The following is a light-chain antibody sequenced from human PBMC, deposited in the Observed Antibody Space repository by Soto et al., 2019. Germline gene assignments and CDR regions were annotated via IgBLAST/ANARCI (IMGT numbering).Light chain of an antibody. J-gene: IGLJ1*01. Sequence: QSALTQPPSVSGSPGQSVTISCTGTSSDVGGYNYVSWFQQHPGKAPKVMIYEVSKRPSGVPDRFSGSKSGNTASLTISGLQAEDEADYYCSSYTSSSTLNVFGTGTKVTVL. CDR2: EVS. CDR3: SSYTSSSTLNV. V-gene: IGLV2-11*01. CDR1: SSDVGGYNY.